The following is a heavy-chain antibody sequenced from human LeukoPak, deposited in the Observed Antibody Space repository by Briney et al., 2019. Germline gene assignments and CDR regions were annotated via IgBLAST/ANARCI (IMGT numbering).Heavy chain of an antibody. CDR3: ARNGYYDSSGDFDY. D-gene: IGHD3-22*01. CDR2: ISAYNGNT. V-gene: IGHV1-18*01. Sequence: ASVKVSCKASGYTFTSYGISWVRPAPGQGLEWMGWISAYNGNTNYAQKLQGRVTMTTDTSTSTAYMELRSLRSDDTAVYYCARNGYYDSSGDFDYWGQGTLVTVSS. J-gene: IGHJ4*02. CDR1: GYTFTSYG.